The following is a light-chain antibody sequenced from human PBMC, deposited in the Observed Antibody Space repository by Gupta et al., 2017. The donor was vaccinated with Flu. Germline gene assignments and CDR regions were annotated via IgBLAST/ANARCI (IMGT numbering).Light chain of an antibody. Sequence: DIQMIQSPPSLSASVGDRVTITCRASQSIRRYLIWYQQQTGKAPRLLIYSADSLQSGVPSRFSGSGSGTDFALTISNVQPEDFATYYCQQGQSFPRTFGEGTKVEI. CDR3: QQGQSFPRT. CDR1: QSIRRY. CDR2: SAD. J-gene: IGKJ4*01. V-gene: IGKV1-39*01.